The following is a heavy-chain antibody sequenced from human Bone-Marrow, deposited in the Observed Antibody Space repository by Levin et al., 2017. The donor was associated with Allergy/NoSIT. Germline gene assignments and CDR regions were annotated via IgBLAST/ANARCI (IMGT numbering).Heavy chain of an antibody. V-gene: IGHV5-51*01. D-gene: IGHD2-2*01. Sequence: GESLKISCKGSGYNFGTYWIGWARQMPGKGLEWMGVIYPGDSDTTYSPSFQGQVTISVDKSISTAYLQLSSLKASATGMYYCARPMLGYCSGTRCYGYDAFEIWGQGTMIIVSS. CDR3: ARPMLGYCSGTRCYGYDAFEI. CDR1: GYNFGTYW. J-gene: IGHJ3*02. CDR2: IYPGDSDT.